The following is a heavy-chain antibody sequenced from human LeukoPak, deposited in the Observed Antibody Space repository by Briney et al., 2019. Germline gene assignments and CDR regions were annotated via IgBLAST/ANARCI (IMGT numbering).Heavy chain of an antibody. CDR3: ARERWSYDAFDI. CDR1: GFTFGSYA. V-gene: IGHV3-66*01. Sequence: AGGSQRLSCAASGFTFGSYAMSWVRQAPGKGLEWVSVIYSGGSTYYADSVKGRFTISRDNSKNTLYLQMNSLRAEDTAVYYCARERWSYDAFDIWGQGTMVTVSS. CDR2: IYSGGST. J-gene: IGHJ3*02. D-gene: IGHD2-15*01.